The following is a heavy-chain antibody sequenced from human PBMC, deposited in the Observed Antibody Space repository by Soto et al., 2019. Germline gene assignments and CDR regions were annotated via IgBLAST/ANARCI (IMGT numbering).Heavy chain of an antibody. CDR3: AIAVYFDWLLHADYYYGMDV. D-gene: IGHD3-9*01. Sequence: GGSLRLSCAASGFTISSNYMSWVRQAPGKGLEWVTVIYSGGSTYYADSVKCRFTISRDNAKNSLHLQMNSLRAEDTAVYYCAIAVYFDWLLHADYYYGMDVWGQGTTVTVSS. CDR1: GFTISSNY. CDR2: IYSGGST. J-gene: IGHJ6*02. V-gene: IGHV3-53*01.